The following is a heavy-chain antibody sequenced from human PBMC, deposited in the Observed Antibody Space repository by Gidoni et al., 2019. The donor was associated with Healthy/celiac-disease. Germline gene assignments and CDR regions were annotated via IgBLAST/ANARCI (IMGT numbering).Heavy chain of an antibody. V-gene: IGHV1-69*08. D-gene: IGHD4-4*01. J-gene: IGHJ6*02. CDR3: AREGGDYSNYYYYGMDV. CDR1: GGTFSSYT. CDR2: IIPILGIA. Sequence: QVQLVQSGAEVKKPGSSVKVSCKASGGTFSSYTISWVRPAPGQGLEWMGRIIPILGIANYAQKFQGRVTITADKSTSTAYMELSSLRSEDTAVYYCAREGGDYSNYYYYGMDVWGQGTTVTVSS.